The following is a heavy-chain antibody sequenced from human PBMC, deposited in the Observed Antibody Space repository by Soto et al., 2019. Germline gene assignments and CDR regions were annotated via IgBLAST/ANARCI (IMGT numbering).Heavy chain of an antibody. J-gene: IGHJ5*02. V-gene: IGHV4-59*01. Sequence: PETLSLTCTVSGGSISCYYWSWIRQPPGKGLEWIGYIYYSGSTNYNPSLKSRVTISVDTSKNQFSLKLNSVTAADTAVYYCARGFEVWFDPWGQGTLVTVSS. CDR1: GGSISCYY. CDR3: ARGFEVWFDP. CDR2: IYYSGST.